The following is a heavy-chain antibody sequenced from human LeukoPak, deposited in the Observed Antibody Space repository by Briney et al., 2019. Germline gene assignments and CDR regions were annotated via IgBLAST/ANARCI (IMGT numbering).Heavy chain of an antibody. CDR1: GYTFTSYD. D-gene: IGHD3-16*02. CDR2: IIPIFGTA. Sequence: ASVKVSCKASGYTFTSYDINWVRQAPGQGLEWMGGIIPIFGTANYAQKLQGRVTITADESTSTAYMELSSLRSEDTAVYYCARDAATPLSLDAFDIWGKGTMVTVSS. J-gene: IGHJ3*02. V-gene: IGHV1-69*13. CDR3: ARDAATPLSLDAFDI.